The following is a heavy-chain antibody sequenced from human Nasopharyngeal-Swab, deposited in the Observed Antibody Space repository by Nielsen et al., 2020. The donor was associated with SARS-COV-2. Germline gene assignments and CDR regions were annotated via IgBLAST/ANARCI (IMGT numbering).Heavy chain of an antibody. Sequence: ASVKVSCKASGYTFTSYAMHWVRQAPGQRLEWMGWINAGNGNTKYSQKFQGRVTITRDTSASTAYMELSSLRSEDTAMYYCARDFRQRWELLHYYYYYGMDVWGQGTTVTVSS. CDR1: GYTFTSYA. V-gene: IGHV1-3*01. D-gene: IGHD1-26*01. CDR3: ARDFRQRWELLHYYYYYGMDV. J-gene: IGHJ6*02. CDR2: INAGNGNT.